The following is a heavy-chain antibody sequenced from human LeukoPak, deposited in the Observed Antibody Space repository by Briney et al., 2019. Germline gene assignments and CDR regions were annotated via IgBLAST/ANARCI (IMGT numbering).Heavy chain of an antibody. CDR3: AKEGGELLPAYYFDY. D-gene: IGHD1-26*01. J-gene: IGHJ4*02. V-gene: IGHV3-30-3*01. Sequence: PGRSQRLSCAASGFTFSSYAMHWVRQAPGKGLEWVAVISYDGSNKYYADSVKGRFTISRDNSKNTLYLQMNSLRAEDTAVYYCAKEGGELLPAYYFDYWGQGTLVTVSS. CDR2: ISYDGSNK. CDR1: GFTFSSYA.